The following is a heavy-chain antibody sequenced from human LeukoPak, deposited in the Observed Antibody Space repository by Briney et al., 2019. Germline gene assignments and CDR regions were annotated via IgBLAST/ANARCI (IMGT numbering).Heavy chain of an antibody. CDR3: ARSRITMVRGVIRGSYFDY. CDR1: GYTFTSYY. CDR2: INPSGGST. Sequence: PGASVKASCKASGYTFTSYYMHWVRQAPGQGLEWMGIINPSGGSTSYAQKFQGRVTMTRDTSTSTVYMELSSLRSEDTAVYYCARSRITMVRGVIRGSYFDYWGQGTLVTVSS. V-gene: IGHV1-46*01. J-gene: IGHJ4*02. D-gene: IGHD3-10*01.